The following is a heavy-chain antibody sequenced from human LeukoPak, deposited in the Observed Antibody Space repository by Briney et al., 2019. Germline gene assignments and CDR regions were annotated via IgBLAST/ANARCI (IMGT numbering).Heavy chain of an antibody. CDR1: GFTFSSYA. CDR2: ISGSGGST. V-gene: IGHV3-23*01. CDR3: AKDLRAGYDFWSGYYAFDI. Sequence: GGSLRLSCAASGFTFSSYAMSWVRQAPGKGLEWVSAISGSGGSTYYADSVKGRFTISRDNSKNTPYLQMNSLRAEDTAVYYCAKDLRAGYDFWSGYYAFDIWGQGTMVTVSS. J-gene: IGHJ3*02. D-gene: IGHD3-3*01.